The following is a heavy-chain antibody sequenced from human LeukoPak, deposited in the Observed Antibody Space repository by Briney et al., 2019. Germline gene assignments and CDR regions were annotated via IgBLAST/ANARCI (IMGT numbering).Heavy chain of an antibody. CDR3: ARSLPGIAAEGLDY. J-gene: IGHJ4*02. V-gene: IGHV4-59*08. CDR2: IYYSGST. Sequence: SETLSLTCTVSGGSISSYYWSWIRQPPGKGLEWLGYIYYSGSTNYNPSLKSRVTISADTSKNQFSLKLSSVTAAGTAVYYCARSLPGIAAEGLDYWGQGTLVTVSS. CDR1: GGSISSYY. D-gene: IGHD6-13*01.